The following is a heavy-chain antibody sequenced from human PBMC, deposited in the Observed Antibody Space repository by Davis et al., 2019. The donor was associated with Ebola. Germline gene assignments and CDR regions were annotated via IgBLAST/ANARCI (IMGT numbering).Heavy chain of an antibody. CDR1: GGSISSGDYY. D-gene: IGHD6-19*01. CDR3: ARARGAVAGNIDF. V-gene: IGHV4-30-4*01. CDR2: IYYSGST. Sequence: PSETLSLTCTVSGGSISSGDYYWSWIRQPQRKGLEWIGYIYYSGSTYYNPSLKSRVTISVDTSKNQFSLKLSSVTAADTAVYYCARARGAVAGNIDFWGQGTLVTVSS. J-gene: IGHJ4*02.